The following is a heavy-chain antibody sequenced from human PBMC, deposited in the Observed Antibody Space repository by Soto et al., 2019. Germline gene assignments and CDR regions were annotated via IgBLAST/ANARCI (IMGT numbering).Heavy chain of an antibody. CDR2: INRDGSTT. D-gene: IGHD6-13*01. Sequence: GGSLRLSCAASGFTFSRNWMNWVRQAPGEGLVWVARINRDGSTTTYADSVKGRFTISRDNSKNTLYLQMNSLRAEDTAVYYCAKDLGSSWYLTVFAWLYFDYWGQGTLVTVSS. CDR1: GFTFSRNW. V-gene: IGHV3-74*03. J-gene: IGHJ4*02. CDR3: AKDLGSSWYLTVFAWLYFDY.